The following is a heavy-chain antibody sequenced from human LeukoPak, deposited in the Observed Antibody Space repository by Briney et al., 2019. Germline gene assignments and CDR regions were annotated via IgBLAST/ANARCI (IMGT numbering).Heavy chain of an antibody. CDR3: ARETRDFDGNYYFDY. CDR2: ISGSGGST. J-gene: IGHJ4*02. CDR1: GFTFSSYA. D-gene: IGHD1-7*01. V-gene: IGHV3-23*01. Sequence: GGSLRLSCAASGFTFSSYAMSWVRQAPGKGLEWVSAISGSGGSTYYADSVKGRFTISRDNAKNSLYLQMISLRAEDTAVYYCARETRDFDGNYYFDYWDQGTLVTVSS.